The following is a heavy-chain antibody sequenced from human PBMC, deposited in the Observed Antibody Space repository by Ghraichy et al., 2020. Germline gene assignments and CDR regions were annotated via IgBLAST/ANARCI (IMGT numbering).Heavy chain of an antibody. V-gene: IGHV4-34*01. CDR3: ARGVKYSSGWYVQSNGMDV. D-gene: IGHD6-19*01. CDR2: INHSGST. CDR1: GGSFSGYY. J-gene: IGHJ6*02. Sequence: SETLSLTCAVYGGSFSGYYWSWIRQPPGKGLEWIGEINHSGSTNYNPSLKSRVTISVDTSKNQFSLKLSSVTAADTAVYYCARGVKYSSGWYVQSNGMDVWGQGTTVTVSS.